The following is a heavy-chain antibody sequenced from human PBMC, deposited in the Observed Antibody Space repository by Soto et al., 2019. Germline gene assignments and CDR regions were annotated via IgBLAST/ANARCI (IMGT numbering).Heavy chain of an antibody. Sequence: QVQLQVSGPGLGKPSETLSLTCTVSGGSISSYYWCWIRQPPGKGLEWIGYIYYSGSTNYNPSLKSRVTISVDTSKNLFSLKLSSLTAADTAVYYCARYEMGDGYSWGNWFDPWGQGTLVTVSS. CDR3: ARYEMGDGYSWGNWFDP. CDR1: GGSISSYY. J-gene: IGHJ5*02. D-gene: IGHD3-16*01. CDR2: IYYSGST. V-gene: IGHV4-59*01.